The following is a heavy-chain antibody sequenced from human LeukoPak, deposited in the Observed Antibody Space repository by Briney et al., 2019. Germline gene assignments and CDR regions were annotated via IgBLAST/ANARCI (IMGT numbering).Heavy chain of an antibody. V-gene: IGHV1-18*01. Sequence: ASVKVSCKASGYTFTKYGLGWVRQAPGQGLEWMGWISTYNGDTYFAQKVQGRVTMTTETTTATGYMELRSLRSDDTAVYYCAGPSVDGAFDTWGQGTMVTVSS. CDR2: ISTYNGDT. D-gene: IGHD6-19*01. J-gene: IGHJ3*02. CDR3: AGPSVDGAFDT. CDR1: GYTFTKYG.